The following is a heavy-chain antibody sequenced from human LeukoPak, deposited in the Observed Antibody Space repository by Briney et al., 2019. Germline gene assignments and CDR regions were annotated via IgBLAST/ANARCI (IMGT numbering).Heavy chain of an antibody. V-gene: IGHV4-59*01. CDR2: IYYSGST. CDR3: ARDLEGATGY. D-gene: IGHD1-26*01. Sequence: SETLSLTCTVSGSSISSYYWSWIRQPPGKGLEWIGYIYYSGSTNYNPSLKSRVTISVDTSKNQFSLKLSSVTAADTAVYYCARDLEGATGYWGQGTLVTVSS. CDR1: GSSISSYY. J-gene: IGHJ4*02.